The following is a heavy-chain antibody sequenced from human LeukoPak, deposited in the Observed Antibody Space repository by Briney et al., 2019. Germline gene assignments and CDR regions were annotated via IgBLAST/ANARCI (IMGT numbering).Heavy chain of an antibody. D-gene: IGHD6-13*01. V-gene: IGHV3-9*01. CDR1: GFTLDDFA. CDR2: ISWNSGSI. Sequence: FLKPSCSSLGFTLDDFAIQLVRPAPKKGLGWGSGISWNSGSIGYADSVKGRFTISRDNAKNSLYLQMNSLRAEDTALYYCAKDGAAAHSSYFDYWGQGTLVTVSS. CDR3: AKDGAAAHSSYFDY. J-gene: IGHJ4*02.